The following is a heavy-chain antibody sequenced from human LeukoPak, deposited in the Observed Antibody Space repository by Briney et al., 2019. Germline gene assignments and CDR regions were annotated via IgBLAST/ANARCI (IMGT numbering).Heavy chain of an antibody. CDR2: ISGSGGST. CDR3: AKGEVLRFLEWLSSYFDY. V-gene: IGHV3-23*01. CDR1: GFTFSSYA. Sequence: GGSLRLSCAASGFTFSSYAMSWVRQAPGKGLEWVSAISGSGGSTYYADSVKGRFTISRDNSKNTLYLQMNSLRAEDTAVYYCAKGEVLRFLEWLSSYFDYWGQGTLVTVSS. J-gene: IGHJ4*02. D-gene: IGHD3-3*01.